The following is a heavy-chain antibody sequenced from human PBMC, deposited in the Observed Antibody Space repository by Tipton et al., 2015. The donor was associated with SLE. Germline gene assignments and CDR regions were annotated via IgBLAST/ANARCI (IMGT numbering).Heavy chain of an antibody. V-gene: IGHV4-59*12. D-gene: IGHD3-3*01. CDR2: IYYSGST. Sequence: LRLSCTVSGGSISSYYWSWIRQPPGKGLEWIGYIYYSGSTNYNPSLKSRVTISIDTSKNQFSLKLSSVTAADTAVYYCARGKDYDFWSGYYRRDAPDIWGQGTMVTVSS. CDR3: ARGKDYDFWSGYYRRDAPDI. CDR1: GGSISSYY. J-gene: IGHJ3*02.